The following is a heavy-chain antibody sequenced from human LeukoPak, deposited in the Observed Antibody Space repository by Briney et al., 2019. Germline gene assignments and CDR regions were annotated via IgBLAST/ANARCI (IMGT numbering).Heavy chain of an antibody. CDR1: GFTFSNYA. CDR3: ARGKESISSETLE. V-gene: IGHV3-23*01. CDR2: ISSSGGTT. Sequence: GGSLRLSCAASGFTFSNYAMNWVRQAPGKGLEWVSVISSSGGTTNYADSVKGRFTVSRDNSKNTLYLQLNSLRAEDTAVYYCARGKESISSETLEWGQGTLVTVSS. J-gene: IGHJ4*02. D-gene: IGHD2-21*01.